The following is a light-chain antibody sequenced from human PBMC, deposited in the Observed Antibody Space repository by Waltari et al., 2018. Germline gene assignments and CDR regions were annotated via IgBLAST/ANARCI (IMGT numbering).Light chain of an antibody. CDR3: QQYNDDPRT. J-gene: IGKJ1*01. V-gene: IGKV1-5*03. CDR1: QSVSNW. CDR2: KAS. Sequence: DIQMTQSPSTLSASVGDRVTITCRASQSVSNWLAWYQQKPGKAPNLLIYKASSLESGVPSRFSGSGSRTEFTLNISSLQPDDFATYYCQQYNDDPRTFGQGTEVEFK.